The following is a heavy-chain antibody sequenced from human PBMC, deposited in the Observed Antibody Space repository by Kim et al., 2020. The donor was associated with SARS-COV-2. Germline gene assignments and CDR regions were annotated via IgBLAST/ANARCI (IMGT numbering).Heavy chain of an antibody. V-gene: IGHV3-33*06. Sequence: YYANSVKGRITISRDNSKNTLYLQMNSLRAEDTAVYYCAKDWAEWELQGRWGQGTLVTVSS. CDR3: AKDWAEWELQGR. D-gene: IGHD1-26*01. J-gene: IGHJ4*02.